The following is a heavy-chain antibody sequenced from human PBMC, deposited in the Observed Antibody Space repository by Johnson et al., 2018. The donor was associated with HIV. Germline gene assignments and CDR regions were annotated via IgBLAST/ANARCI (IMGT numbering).Heavy chain of an antibody. CDR2: IKQDGSES. Sequence: VQLVESGGGLVRPGGSLRLSCAASEFSVSGNYMTWVRQAPGKGLEWVGSIKQDGSESYYVDSVKGRFTISRDNAKNSLYLQMNSLRAEDTAVYSCARESGWGHDAFDIWGQGTMVIVSS. J-gene: IGHJ3*02. CDR1: EFSVSGNY. CDR3: ARESGWGHDAFDI. D-gene: IGHD3-22*01. V-gene: IGHV3-7*01.